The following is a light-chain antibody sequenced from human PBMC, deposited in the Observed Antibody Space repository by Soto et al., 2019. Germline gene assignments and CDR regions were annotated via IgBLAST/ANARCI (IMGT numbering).Light chain of an antibody. J-gene: IGLJ2*01. CDR2: EVI. CDR3: TSYAGSNTYVI. CDR1: GSDVGGYNY. Sequence: QSVLTQPPSASGSPGQSVTISCTGTGSDVGGYNYVSWYQQHPGKAPKLMIYEVIKRPSGVPDRFSGSKSGNTASLTVSGLQAEDEADYYCTSYAGSNTYVIFGGGTKVTVL. V-gene: IGLV2-8*01.